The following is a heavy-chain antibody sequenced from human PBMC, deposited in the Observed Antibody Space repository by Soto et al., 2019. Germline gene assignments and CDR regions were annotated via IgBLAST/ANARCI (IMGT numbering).Heavy chain of an antibody. Sequence: NPSETLSLTCTVSGGSISSGGYYWSWIRQHPGKGLEWIGYIYYSGSTYYNPSLKSRVTISVDTSKNQFSLKLSSVTAADTAVYYCSRDRGVVVAATRRSRAFDIWGQGTMVTVSS. J-gene: IGHJ3*02. D-gene: IGHD2-15*01. V-gene: IGHV4-31*03. CDR3: SRDRGVVVAATRRSRAFDI. CDR1: GGSISSGGYY. CDR2: IYYSGST.